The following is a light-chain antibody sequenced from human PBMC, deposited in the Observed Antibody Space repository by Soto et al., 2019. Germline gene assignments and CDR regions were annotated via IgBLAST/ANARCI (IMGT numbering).Light chain of an antibody. V-gene: IGKV3D-15*01. CDR3: QQHETLIT. J-gene: IGKJ5*01. CDR2: GAS. Sequence: EIVMTQSPATLSVSPGERATLSCRASQSVSSNLAWYQQKPGRAPRLLIYGASTRATGIPDRFSGSGSGTDFTLTISRLEPEDFAVYYCQQHETLITFGQGTRLEIK. CDR1: QSVSSN.